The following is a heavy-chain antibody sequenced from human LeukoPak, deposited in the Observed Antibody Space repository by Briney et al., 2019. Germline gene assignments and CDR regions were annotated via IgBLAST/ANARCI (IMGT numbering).Heavy chain of an antibody. Sequence: ASVKVSCKASGYAFIDYAINWVRQAPGQGLEWMGWINTNTGNPTYAQGFTGRFVFSLDTSVSTTYLQISSLKAEGTAVYYCARDPGDDFVVPGDPWGQGTLVTVSS. J-gene: IGHJ5*02. CDR2: INTNTGNP. V-gene: IGHV7-4-1*02. CDR3: ARDPGDDFVVPGDP. CDR1: GYAFIDYA. D-gene: IGHD2-2*01.